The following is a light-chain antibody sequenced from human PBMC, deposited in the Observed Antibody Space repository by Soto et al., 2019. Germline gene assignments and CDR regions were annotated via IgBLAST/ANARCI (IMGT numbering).Light chain of an antibody. CDR2: GAS. CDR1: QSVSNNY. CDR3: QRYGSSGT. Sequence: EIVSTQSPGTLSLSPGERATLSCRASQSVSNNYLAWYQQKPGQAPRLLIYGASNRATGIPDRFSGSGSGTDFTLTISRLEPEDFAVYYCQRYGSSGTFGQGTKVDIK. J-gene: IGKJ1*01. V-gene: IGKV3-20*01.